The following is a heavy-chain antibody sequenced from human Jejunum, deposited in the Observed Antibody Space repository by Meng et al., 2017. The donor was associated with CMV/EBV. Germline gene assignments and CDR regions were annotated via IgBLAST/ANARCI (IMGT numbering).Heavy chain of an antibody. V-gene: IGHV3-53*01. CDR1: CFAVTNSY. CDR3: VRHMYNFGVVTAIEN. Sequence: CFAVTNSYMSWVRRAPGKGLEWVSVTYTGGSTFYSDSVKGRFTVSRDSFNNTLSLQMNSLRDEDTALYYCVRHMYNFGVVTAIENWGQGTQVTVSS. D-gene: IGHD2-21*02. CDR2: TYTGGST. J-gene: IGHJ4*02.